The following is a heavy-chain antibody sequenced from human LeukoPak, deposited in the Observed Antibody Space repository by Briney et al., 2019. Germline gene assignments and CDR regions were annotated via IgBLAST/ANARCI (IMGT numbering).Heavy chain of an antibody. CDR1: GFTFSSYW. V-gene: IGHV3-74*01. Sequence: GGSLRLSCAASGFTFSSYWMHWVRQAPGKGLVLVSRINSDGSSTSYADSVKGRFTISRDNDKNTLYLQMNSLRAEDTAVYYCARDYGSGLDYWGQGTLVTVSS. CDR3: ARDYGSGLDY. J-gene: IGHJ4*02. CDR2: INSDGSST. D-gene: IGHD3-3*01.